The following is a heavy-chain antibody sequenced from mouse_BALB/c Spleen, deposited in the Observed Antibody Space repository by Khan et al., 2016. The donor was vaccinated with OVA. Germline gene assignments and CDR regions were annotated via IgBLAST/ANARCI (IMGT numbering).Heavy chain of an antibody. CDR2: INPSTGYT. CDR1: GYTFINYW. D-gene: IGHD4-1*01. Sequence: QVQLQQSGAELAKPGASVKMSCKASGYTFINYWILWIKQRPGQGLEWIGYINPSTGYTEYNPNFKDKATLTADISSSTAYLHLSSLPSEDPAVYDSAGRGRRWDGEYWGQGTTLTVSS. V-gene: IGHV1-7*01. CDR3: AGRGRRWDGEY. J-gene: IGHJ2*01.